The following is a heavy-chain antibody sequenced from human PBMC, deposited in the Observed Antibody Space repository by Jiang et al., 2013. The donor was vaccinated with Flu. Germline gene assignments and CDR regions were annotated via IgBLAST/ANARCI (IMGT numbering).Heavy chain of an antibody. CDR2: IYYSGST. D-gene: IGHD2-15*01. CDR3: ARTRYCSGGSCYLDFDY. CDR1: GGSISSGGYY. Sequence: SLTCTVSGGSISSGGYYWSWIRQHPGKGLEWIGYIYYSGSTYYNPSLKSRVTISVDTSKNQFSLKLSSVTAADTAVYYCARTRYCSGGSCYLDFDYWGQGTLVTVSS. J-gene: IGHJ4*02. V-gene: IGHV4-31*03.